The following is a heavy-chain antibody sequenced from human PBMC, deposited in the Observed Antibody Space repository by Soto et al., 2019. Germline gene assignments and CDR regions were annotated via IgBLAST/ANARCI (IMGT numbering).Heavy chain of an antibody. CDR2: ITGDGSST. Sequence: GGSLRLSCAASGFTFNSYWMHWVRQAPGKGLVWVSLITGDGSSTNYADSVKGRFTISRDNARNTLYLQMNSLRAGDTAVYYCATGSGLYSPAYWGQGTLVTVSS. CDR1: GFTFNSYW. V-gene: IGHV3-74*01. CDR3: ATGSGLYSPAY. D-gene: IGHD6-19*01. J-gene: IGHJ4*02.